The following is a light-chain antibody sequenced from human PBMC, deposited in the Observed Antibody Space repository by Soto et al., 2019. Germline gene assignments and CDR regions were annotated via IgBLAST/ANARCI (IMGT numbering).Light chain of an antibody. CDR2: GNN. J-gene: IGLJ1*01. CDR3: QSYDTSLSGGSV. Sequence: QSVLTQSPSVSGAPGQRVSISCTGTSSNIGAGFDVHWYQQLPATAPKLLIYGNNNRPSGVPDRFSGSKSGTSASLAITGLQAEDEDDYYCQSYDTSLSGGSVFGTGTKVTVL. V-gene: IGLV1-40*01. CDR1: SSNIGAGFD.